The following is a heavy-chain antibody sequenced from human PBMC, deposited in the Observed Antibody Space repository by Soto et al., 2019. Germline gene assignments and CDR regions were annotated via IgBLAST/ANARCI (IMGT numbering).Heavy chain of an antibody. CDR1: GFTFSSFA. V-gene: IGHV3-23*01. CDR3: AKDQGYCSGVSCPYFDY. Sequence: GGSLRLSCAASGFTFSSFAMTWVRQAPGKGLEWVSVISGSGGSTYYADSVKGRFTISRDNSKNTLYLQMNSLRAEDTAVYYCAKDQGYCSGVSCPYFDYWGQGTLVTVS. J-gene: IGHJ4*02. D-gene: IGHD2-15*01. CDR2: ISGSGGST.